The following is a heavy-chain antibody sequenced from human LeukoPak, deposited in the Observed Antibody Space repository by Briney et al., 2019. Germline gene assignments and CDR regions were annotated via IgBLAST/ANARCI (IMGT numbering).Heavy chain of an antibody. CDR2: ISSSSSYI. V-gene: IGHV3-21*01. CDR1: GFIFSSYS. D-gene: IGHD3-10*01. Sequence: GGSLRLSCVASGFIFSSYSINWVRQAPGKGLEWVSSISSSSSYIYYADSVKGRFTISRDNAKNSLYLQMNSLRAEDTAVYYCARVEFDWYFDLWGRGTLVTVSS. CDR3: ARVEFDWYFDL. J-gene: IGHJ2*01.